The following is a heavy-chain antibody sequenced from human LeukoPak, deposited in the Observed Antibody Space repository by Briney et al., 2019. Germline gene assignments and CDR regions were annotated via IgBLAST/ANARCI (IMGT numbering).Heavy chain of an antibody. J-gene: IGHJ4*02. Sequence: NPSETLSLTCTVSGGSISSSSYYWGWIRQPPGKGLEWIGSIYYSGSTYYNPSLKSRVTISVDTSKNQFSLKLSSVTAADTAVYYCARQPYSCSWYYFDYWGQGTLVTVSS. CDR1: GGSISSSSYY. CDR2: IYYSGST. D-gene: IGHD6-13*01. V-gene: IGHV4-39*01. CDR3: ARQPYSCSWYYFDY.